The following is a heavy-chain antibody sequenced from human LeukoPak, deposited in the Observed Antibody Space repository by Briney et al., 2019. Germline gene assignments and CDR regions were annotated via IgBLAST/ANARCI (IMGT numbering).Heavy chain of an antibody. CDR1: GGSISSYY. J-gene: IGHJ5*02. Sequence: SETLSLTCTVSGGSISSYYWSWIRQPPGKGLEWIGYIYYSGSTNYNPSLKSRVTISVDTSKNQFSLKLSSVTAADTAVYYCARVGVVAANWFDPWGQGTLVTVSS. CDR2: IYYSGST. V-gene: IGHV4-59*01. CDR3: ARVGVVAANWFDP. D-gene: IGHD3-3*01.